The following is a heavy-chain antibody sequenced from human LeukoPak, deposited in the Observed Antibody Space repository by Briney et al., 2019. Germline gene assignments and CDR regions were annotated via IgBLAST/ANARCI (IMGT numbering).Heavy chain of an antibody. CDR2: INHIGST. V-gene: IGHV4-34*01. Sequence: SETLSLTCAVYGGSFSGYYWSWIRQPPGKGLEWIGEINHIGSTNYNPSLKSRVTISVGTSKNQFSLKLSSVTAADTAVYYCARASMVRGVIGYWGQGTLVTVSS. CDR3: ARASMVRGVIGY. J-gene: IGHJ4*02. CDR1: GGSFSGYY. D-gene: IGHD3-10*01.